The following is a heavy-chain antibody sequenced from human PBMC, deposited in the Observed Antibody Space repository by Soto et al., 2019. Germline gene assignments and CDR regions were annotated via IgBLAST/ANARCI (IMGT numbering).Heavy chain of an antibody. D-gene: IGHD3-10*01. J-gene: IGHJ4*02. CDR1: GFTFSSYW. Sequence: EVQLVESGGGLVQPGGSLRLSCAASGFTFSSYWMHWVRQAPGKGLVWVSRIKTDGSSTTYADSVKGRFSISRDNAKNTLYMQMNSLRAEDTAVYYCARGASGSNSPFDYWGQGTLVTVSS. CDR2: IKTDGSST. CDR3: ARGASGSNSPFDY. V-gene: IGHV3-74*01.